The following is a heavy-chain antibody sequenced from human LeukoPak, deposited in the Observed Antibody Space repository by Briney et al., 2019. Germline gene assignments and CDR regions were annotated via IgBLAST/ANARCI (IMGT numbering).Heavy chain of an antibody. V-gene: IGHV3-30*02. D-gene: IGHD1-26*01. CDR1: GFTFSSYG. CDR2: IRYDGSNK. J-gene: IGHJ6*03. CDR3: AKDSYGPATTGTGYMDV. Sequence: GGSLRLSCAASGFTFSSYGMHWVRQAPGKGLEGVAFIRYDGSNKYYADSVKGRFTISRDNSKNTLYLQMNSLRAEDTAVYYCAKDSYGPATTGTGYMDVWGKGTTVTVSS.